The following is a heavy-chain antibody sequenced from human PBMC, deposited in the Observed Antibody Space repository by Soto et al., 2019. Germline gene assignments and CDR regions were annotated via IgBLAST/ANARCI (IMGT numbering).Heavy chain of an antibody. J-gene: IGHJ6*02. V-gene: IGHV1-69*01. CDR1: GYNFNNYA. Sequence: QVQLAQSGAEMKKPGSSVKVSCKASGYNFNNYALNWVRQAPGQGLEWIGGIVPIFGRPHYAEKLRGRVTITADESSDTAFLELSSLTFEDTATYYCATIPFPHRDYYSSDGVDVWGQGTTVIVSS. CDR2: IVPIFGRP. CDR3: ATIPFPHRDYYSSDGVDV.